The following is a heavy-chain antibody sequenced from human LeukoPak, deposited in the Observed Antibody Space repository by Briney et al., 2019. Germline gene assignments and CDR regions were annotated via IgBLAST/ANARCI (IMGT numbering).Heavy chain of an antibody. CDR2: IYYSGST. CDR3: ARHGLGYYDSSGRFDY. J-gene: IGHJ4*02. CDR1: GGSISSYY. Sequence: SETLSLTCTVSGGSISSYYWSWIRQPPGKGLEWIGYIYYSGSTNYNPSLKSRVTISVDTSKNQFSLKLSSVTAADTAVYYCARHGLGYYDSSGRFDYWGQGTLVTVSS. D-gene: IGHD3-22*01. V-gene: IGHV4-59*08.